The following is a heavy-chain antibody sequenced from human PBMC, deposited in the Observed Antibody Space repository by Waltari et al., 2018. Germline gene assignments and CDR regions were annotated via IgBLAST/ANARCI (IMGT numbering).Heavy chain of an antibody. CDR3: ARHRGQPLLYWFDP. CDR1: GYNFTSYC. D-gene: IGHD2-21*02. CDR2: ISAYNGNT. J-gene: IGHJ5*02. Sequence: QVQLVQSGAEVKKHGASVKVSCKASGYNFTSYCISWVRPAPGQGLEWMGWISAYNGNTNYAQKLQGRVTMTTDTSTSTAYMELRSLRSDDTAVYYCARHRGQPLLYWFDPWGQGTLVTVSS. V-gene: IGHV1-18*01.